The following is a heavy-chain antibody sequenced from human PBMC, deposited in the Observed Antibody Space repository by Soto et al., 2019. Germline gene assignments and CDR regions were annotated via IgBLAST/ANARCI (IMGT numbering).Heavy chain of an antibody. J-gene: IGHJ6*03. CDR1: GFTFDDYA. CDR3: AKDQAGHYYYYMDV. V-gene: IGHV3-9*01. Sequence: GGSLRLSCAASGFTFDDYAMHWVRQAPGKGLEWVSGISWNSGSIGYADSVKGRFTISRDNAKNSLYLQMNSLRAEDTALYYCAKDQAGHYYYYMDVWGKGTTVTVSS. CDR2: ISWNSGSI.